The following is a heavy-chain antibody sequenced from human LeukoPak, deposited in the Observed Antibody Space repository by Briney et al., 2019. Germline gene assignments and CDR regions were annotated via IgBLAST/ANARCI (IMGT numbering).Heavy chain of an antibody. J-gene: IGHJ4*02. CDR1: GGSITSSSYY. CDR2: FYYSGST. V-gene: IGHV4-39*02. CDR3: ARDLMGIAYRGAFYY. D-gene: IGHD6-13*01. Sequence: KTSETLSLTCTVSGGSITSSSYYWGWIRQPPGKGLHWIGSFYYSGSTYYNPSLKSRFTIYVDTSKNQFSLKLSSVTAADTAVYYCARDLMGIAYRGAFYYWGQGTLVTVSS.